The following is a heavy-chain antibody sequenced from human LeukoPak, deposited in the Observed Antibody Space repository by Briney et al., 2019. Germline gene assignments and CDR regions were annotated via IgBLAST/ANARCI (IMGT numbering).Heavy chain of an antibody. CDR1: GGSFSGYY. CDR3: ASGPRSQGSEFDY. V-gene: IGHV4-34*01. D-gene: IGHD1-14*01. J-gene: IGHJ4*02. CDR2: INHSGST. Sequence: PSGTLSLTCAVYGGSFSGYYWSWIRQPPGKGLEWIGEINHSGSTNYNPSLKSRVTISVDTSKNQFSLKLSSVTAADTAVYYCASGPRSQGSEFDYWGQGTLVTVSS.